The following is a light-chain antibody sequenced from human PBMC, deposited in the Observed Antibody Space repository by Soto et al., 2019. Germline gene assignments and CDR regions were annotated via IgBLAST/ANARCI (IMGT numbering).Light chain of an antibody. CDR1: QSVSSNY. CDR2: GAS. Sequence: EIVLTQSPGTLSLSPGERATLSCRASQSVSSNYLAWYQQKPGQAPRLLMYGASTRATGIPDRFSGSGFGTDFSLTISRLEPEDFAVYYCQQYGSSLYTFGQGTKLEI. V-gene: IGKV3-20*01. CDR3: QQYGSSLYT. J-gene: IGKJ2*01.